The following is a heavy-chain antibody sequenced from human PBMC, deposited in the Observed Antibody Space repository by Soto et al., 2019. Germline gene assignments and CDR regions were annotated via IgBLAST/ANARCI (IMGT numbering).Heavy chain of an antibody. V-gene: IGHV2-5*02. D-gene: IGHD3-3*01. CDR3: AHRHYYDSWRPHAFDI. CDR2: IYWDDDK. CDR1: GFSFSTDGVG. Sequence: GSGPTLVNPTQTLTLTCTFSGFSFSTDGVGVGWIRQPPGKALEWLALIYWDDDKRYSPSLKSRLTITKDTSKNQVVLTLTNMGPADTGTYFCAHRHYYDSWRPHAFDIWGQGTMVTGSS. J-gene: IGHJ3*02.